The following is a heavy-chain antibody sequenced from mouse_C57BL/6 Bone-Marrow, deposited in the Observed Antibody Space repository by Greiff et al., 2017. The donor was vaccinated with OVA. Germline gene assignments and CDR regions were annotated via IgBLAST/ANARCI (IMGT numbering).Heavy chain of an antibody. CDR2: IDPNSGGT. CDR3: ARSITTVVAKDYFDY. V-gene: IGHV1-72*01. J-gene: IGHJ2*01. Sequence: VQLQQPGAELVKPGASVKLSCKASGYTFTSYWMHWVKQRPGRGLEWIGRIDPNSGGTKYNEKFKSKATLTVDKPSSTAYMQLSSLTSEDSAVYYCARSITTVVAKDYFDYWGQGTTLTVSS. CDR1: GYTFTSYW. D-gene: IGHD1-1*01.